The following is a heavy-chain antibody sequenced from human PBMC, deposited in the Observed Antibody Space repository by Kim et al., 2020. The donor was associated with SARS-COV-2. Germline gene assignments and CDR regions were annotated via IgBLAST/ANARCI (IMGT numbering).Heavy chain of an antibody. D-gene: IGHD3-3*01. V-gene: IGHV1-18*01. J-gene: IGHJ6*02. CDR3: ARDLKITIFGVVIHGYYYYGMDV. CDR1: GYTFTSYG. Sequence: ASVKVSCKASGYTFTSYGISWVRQAPGQGLEWMGWISAYNGNTNYAQKLQGRVTMTTDTSTSTAYMELRSLRSDDTAVYYCARDLKITIFGVVIHGYYYYGMDVWGQGTPVTVSS. CDR2: ISAYNGNT.